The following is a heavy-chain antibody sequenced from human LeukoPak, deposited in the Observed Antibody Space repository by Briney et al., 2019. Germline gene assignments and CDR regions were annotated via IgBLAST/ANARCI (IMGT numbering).Heavy chain of an antibody. D-gene: IGHD1-20*01. CDR3: AKWVVVPITGVHYMDV. J-gene: IGHJ6*03. CDR1: GFIFSSSW. CDR2: IKGDGSEK. V-gene: IGHV3-7*01. Sequence: GGSLRLSCAAYGFIFSSSWMTWVRQAPGKGLEWVANIKGDGSEKSYVDSVKGRFTISRDNTKNSLHLQMSSLRDEDAAVYYCAKWVVVPITGVHYMDVWGKGTTVTVSS.